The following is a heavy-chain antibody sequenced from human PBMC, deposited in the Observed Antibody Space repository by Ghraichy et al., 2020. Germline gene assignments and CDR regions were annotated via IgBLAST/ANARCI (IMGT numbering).Heavy chain of an antibody. J-gene: IGHJ4*02. CDR3: ARDGSYSGYYYYFDY. V-gene: IGHV3-21*01. CDR1: GFTFSSYS. Sequence: GSLRLSCAASGFTFSSYSMNWVRQAPGKGLEWVSSISSSSSYIYYADSVKGRFTISRDNAKNSLYLQMNSLRAEDTAVYYCARDGSYSGYYYYFDYWGQGTLVTVSS. D-gene: IGHD3-22*01. CDR2: ISSSSSYI.